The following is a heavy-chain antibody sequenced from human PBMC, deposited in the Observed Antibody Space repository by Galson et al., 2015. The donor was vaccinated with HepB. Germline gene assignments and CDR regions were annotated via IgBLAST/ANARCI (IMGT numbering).Heavy chain of an antibody. J-gene: IGHJ4*02. Sequence: MRWVRQAPGKGLEWVSVIYSDGSTYYADSVKGRFTISRDNSKNTLYLQMNSLRAEDTALYYCTRERYWGQGTLVTVSS. V-gene: IGHV3-66*01. CDR2: IYSDGST. CDR3: TRERY.